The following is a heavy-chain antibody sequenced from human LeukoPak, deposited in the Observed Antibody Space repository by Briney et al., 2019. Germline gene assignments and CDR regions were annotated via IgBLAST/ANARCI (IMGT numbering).Heavy chain of an antibody. CDR3: ARGITMVRGVMNY. J-gene: IGHJ4*02. CDR2: ISSSSSTI. V-gene: IGHV3-48*01. CDR1: GFTFSSYS. D-gene: IGHD3-10*01. Sequence: GGSLRLSCAAPGFTFSSYSMNWVRQAPGKGLEWVSYISSSSSTIYYADSVKGRFTISRDNAKNSLYLQMNSLRAEDTAVYYCARGITMVRGVMNYWGQGTLVTVSS.